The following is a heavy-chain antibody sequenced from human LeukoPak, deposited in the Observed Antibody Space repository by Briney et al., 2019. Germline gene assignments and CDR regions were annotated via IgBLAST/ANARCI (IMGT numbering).Heavy chain of an antibody. V-gene: IGHV1-69*04. D-gene: IGHD2-15*01. J-gene: IGHJ6*02. CDR1: GYTFSSYG. CDR3: ARGLGSLRAPYYYYYGMDV. CDR2: IVPILGIA. Sequence: VASVKVSCKASGYTFSSYGFSWVRQAPGQGLEWMGRIVPILGIANYAQKFQGRVTITADKSTSTAYMELSSLRSEDTAVYYCARGLGSLRAPYYYYYGMDVWGQGTTVTVSS.